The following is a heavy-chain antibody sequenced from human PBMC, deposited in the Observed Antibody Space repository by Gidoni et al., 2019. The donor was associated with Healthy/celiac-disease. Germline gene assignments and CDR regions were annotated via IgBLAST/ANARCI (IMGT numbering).Heavy chain of an antibody. CDR1: GYTFTGYY. J-gene: IGHJ5*02. V-gene: IGHV1-2*06. CDR2: INPNSGGT. Sequence: QVQLVQSGAEVKKPGASVKVSCKASGYTFTGYYMHWVRQAPGQGLGWMGRINPNSGGTNYAQKFQGRVTMTRDTSISTAYMELSRLRSDDTAVYYCARDRGYYYDSSGYLDPWGQGTLVTVSS. CDR3: ARDRGYYYDSSGYLDP. D-gene: IGHD3-22*01.